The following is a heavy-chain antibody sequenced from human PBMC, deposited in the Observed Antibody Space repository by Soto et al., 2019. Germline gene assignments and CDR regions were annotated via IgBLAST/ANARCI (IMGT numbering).Heavy chain of an antibody. D-gene: IGHD2-2*01. V-gene: IGHV3-30-3*01. Sequence: GGSLRLSCAASGFTFSSYAMHWVRQAPGKGLEWVAVISYDGSNKYYADSVKGRFTISRDNSKNTLYLQMNSLRAEDTAVYYCARDPTYCSSTSCKGLPGEKRWFDPWGQGTLVTVSS. CDR2: ISYDGSNK. J-gene: IGHJ5*02. CDR1: GFTFSSYA. CDR3: ARDPTYCSSTSCKGLPGEKRWFDP.